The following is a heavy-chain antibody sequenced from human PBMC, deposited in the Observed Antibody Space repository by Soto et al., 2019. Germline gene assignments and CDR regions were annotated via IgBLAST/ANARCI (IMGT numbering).Heavy chain of an antibody. CDR3: ARSHQAASFDY. Sequence: PXAILSLTIAVHTGSFSGYDWCCIGKRPGKGLEWIGEINHSVSTNYNPTLKRRVTISVDTSKNQFSLKLSSVTAADTAVYYCARSHQAASFDYWGPGTLVTVSS. J-gene: IGHJ4*02. V-gene: IGHV4-34*01. D-gene: IGHD6-25*01. CDR1: TGSFSGYD. CDR2: INHSVST.